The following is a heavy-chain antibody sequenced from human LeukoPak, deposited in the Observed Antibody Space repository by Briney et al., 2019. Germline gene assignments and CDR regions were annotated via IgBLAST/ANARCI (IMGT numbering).Heavy chain of an antibody. Sequence: PSETLSLTCIVSGGSISGSDYYWAWIRQPPGKGLEWIVSMYYGRNTYYNPSLKSRVTISVDTSKNQFSLKLSSVTAADTAVYYCAGAGSYGQAYYFDYWGQGTLVTVSS. D-gene: IGHD5-18*01. V-gene: IGHV4-39*07. J-gene: IGHJ4*02. CDR2: MYYGRNT. CDR3: AGAGSYGQAYYFDY. CDR1: GGSISGSDYY.